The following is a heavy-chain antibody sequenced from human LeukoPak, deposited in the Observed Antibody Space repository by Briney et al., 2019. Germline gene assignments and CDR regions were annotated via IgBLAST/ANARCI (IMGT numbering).Heavy chain of an antibody. CDR2: ISGRGLSV. V-gene: IGHV3-23*01. CDR3: AKDPTTAMIVVFFDY. CDR1: GFIFGDFA. D-gene: IGHD3-22*01. J-gene: IGHJ4*02. Sequence: GGSLRLSCEGSGFIFGDFAMNWVRQTPGKGLEWVSGISGRGLSVYYADSVRGRVTISRDNSRDTLYLQMNSLRVEDTAVYYCAKDPTTAMIVVFFDYWGQGTLVTVSS.